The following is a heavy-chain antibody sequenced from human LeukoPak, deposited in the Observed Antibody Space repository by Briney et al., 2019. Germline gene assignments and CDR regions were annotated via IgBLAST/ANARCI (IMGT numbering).Heavy chain of an antibody. CDR1: GGSFSGYY. Sequence: SETLSLTCAVYGGSFSGYYWSWIRQPPGKGLEWIGEISHSGSTNYNPSLKSRVTISVDTSKNQFSLKLSSVTAADTAVYYCAREEVRYSSSWPTLDYWGQGTLVTVSS. CDR2: ISHSGST. J-gene: IGHJ4*02. D-gene: IGHD6-13*01. CDR3: AREEVRYSSSWPTLDY. V-gene: IGHV4-34*01.